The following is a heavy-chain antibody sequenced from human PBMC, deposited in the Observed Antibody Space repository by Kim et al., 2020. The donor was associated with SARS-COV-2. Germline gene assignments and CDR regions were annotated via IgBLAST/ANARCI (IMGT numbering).Heavy chain of an antibody. V-gene: IGHV3-15*01. CDR1: GFTFSNGW. J-gene: IGHJ4*02. D-gene: IGHD2-15*01. CDR3: TTADRSILDY. Sequence: GGSLRLSCAATGFTFSNGWMSWVRQAPGRGLEWVGRIKSNTAGGTTDFAAPVKDRFTISRDDSKNTLYLLMNSLKTEDTAVYYCTTADRSILDYWGQGTLVTVS. CDR2: IKSNTAGGTT.